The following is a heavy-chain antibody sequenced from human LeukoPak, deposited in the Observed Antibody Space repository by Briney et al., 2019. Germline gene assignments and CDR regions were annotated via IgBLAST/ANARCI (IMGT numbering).Heavy chain of an antibody. CDR2: ISNSGSNI. D-gene: IGHD3-10*01. CDR3: AVYYGSGFRH. V-gene: IGHV3-48*03. Sequence: GGSLRLSCAASGFTFSSYGMNWVRQAPGKGLEWISYISNSGSNIYYADSVKGRFTISRDDAKNSLYLQMNSLRAEDTAIYYCAVYYGSGFRHWGQGTLVTVSS. CDR1: GFTFSSYG. J-gene: IGHJ1*01.